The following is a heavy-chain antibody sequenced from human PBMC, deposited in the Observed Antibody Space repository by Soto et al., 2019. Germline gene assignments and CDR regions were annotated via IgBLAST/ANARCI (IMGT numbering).Heavy chain of an antibody. CDR1: GGTFSSYT. D-gene: IGHD3-10*01. Sequence: ASVKVSCKASGGTFSSYTISWVRQAPGQGLEWMGRIIPILGIANYAQKFQGRVTITADKSTSTAYMELSSLRSEDTAVYYCAHMAQTSFGENEYWGQGTLVTVSS. CDR3: AHMAQTSFGENEY. V-gene: IGHV1-69*02. CDR2: IIPILGIA. J-gene: IGHJ4*02.